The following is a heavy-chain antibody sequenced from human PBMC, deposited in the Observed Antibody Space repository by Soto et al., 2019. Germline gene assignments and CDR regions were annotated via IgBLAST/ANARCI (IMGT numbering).Heavy chain of an antibody. Sequence: QVQLQESGPGLVKPSETLSLTCTVSGGSISSYYWSWIRQPPGKGLEWIGYIYYSGSTNYNPSLKSRVTISVDTSKNQFSLKLSSVTAADTAVYYCARGGNSSGWYYYWGQGTLVTVSS. CDR1: GGSISSYY. CDR2: IYYSGST. D-gene: IGHD6-19*01. V-gene: IGHV4-59*01. J-gene: IGHJ4*02. CDR3: ARGGNSSGWYYY.